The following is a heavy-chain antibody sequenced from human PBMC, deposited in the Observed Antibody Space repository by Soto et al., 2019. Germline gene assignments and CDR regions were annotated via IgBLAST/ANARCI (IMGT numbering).Heavy chain of an antibody. CDR1: VGPISSSNW. D-gene: IGHD6-25*01. CDR3: ARVNSGQRRGHYYYGMDV. CDR2: IYHSGST. Sequence: SETLSLTCAVSVGPISSSNWLSCFRQPPGKGREWIGEIYHSGSTNYNPSLKSRVTISVDKSKNQFSLKLSSVTAADTAVYYCARVNSGQRRGHYYYGMDVWGQGTTFTDSS. V-gene: IGHV4-4*02. J-gene: IGHJ6*02.